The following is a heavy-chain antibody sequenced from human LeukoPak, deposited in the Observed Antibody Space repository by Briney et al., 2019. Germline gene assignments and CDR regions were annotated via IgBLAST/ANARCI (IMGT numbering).Heavy chain of an antibody. Sequence: GGSLRLSCAASGFTFSSYGMHWVRQAPGKRLEWVAVIWYDGSNKYYADSVKGRFTISRDNSKNTLYLQMNSLRAEDTAVYYCARDEQQLGAIDYWGQGTLVTVSS. J-gene: IGHJ4*02. V-gene: IGHV3-33*01. D-gene: IGHD6-13*01. CDR1: GFTFSSYG. CDR3: ARDEQQLGAIDY. CDR2: IWYDGSNK.